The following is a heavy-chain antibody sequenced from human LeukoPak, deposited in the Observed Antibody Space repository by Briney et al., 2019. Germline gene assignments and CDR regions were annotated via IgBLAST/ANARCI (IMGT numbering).Heavy chain of an antibody. J-gene: IGHJ4*02. CDR2: IRYDGSNK. Sequence: HPGGSLRLSCAASGFTFSSYGMHWVRQAPGKGLEWVAFIRYDGSNKYYADSVKGRFTISRDNSKNTLYLQMNSLRAEDTAVYYCAKDREPSDYDFWSGYYTDGFDYWGQGTLVTVSS. CDR3: AKDREPSDYDFWSGYYTDGFDY. D-gene: IGHD3-3*01. CDR1: GFTFSSYG. V-gene: IGHV3-30*02.